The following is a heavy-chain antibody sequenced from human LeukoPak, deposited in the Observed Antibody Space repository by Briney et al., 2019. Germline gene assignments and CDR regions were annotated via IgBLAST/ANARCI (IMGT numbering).Heavy chain of an antibody. CDR1: GGSFSGYY. CDR3: ARDISGSSGWRPYYYYYMDV. V-gene: IGHV4-34*01. D-gene: IGHD6-19*01. Sequence: SETLSLTCAVYGGSFSGYYWSWIRQPPGKGLEWIGEINHSGSTNYNPSLKSRVTISVDTSKNQFSLKLSSVTAADTAVYYCARDISGSSGWRPYYYYYMDVWGKGTTVTISS. CDR2: INHSGST. J-gene: IGHJ6*03.